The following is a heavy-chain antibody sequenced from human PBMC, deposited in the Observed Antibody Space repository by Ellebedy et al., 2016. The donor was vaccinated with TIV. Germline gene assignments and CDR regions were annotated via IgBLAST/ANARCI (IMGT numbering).Heavy chain of an antibody. D-gene: IGHD5-24*01. V-gene: IGHV1-18*01. CDR3: ARVSPPRDGYNSRGWNYYYYYMDV. CDR1: GYTFTSYG. CDR2: ISAYNGNT. J-gene: IGHJ6*03. Sequence: ASVKVSCKASGYTFTSYGISWVRQAPGQGLEWMGWISAYNGNTNYTQKLQGRVTMTTDTSTSTAYMELRSPRSDDTAVYYCARVSPPRDGYNSRGWNYYYYYMDVWGKGTTVTVSS.